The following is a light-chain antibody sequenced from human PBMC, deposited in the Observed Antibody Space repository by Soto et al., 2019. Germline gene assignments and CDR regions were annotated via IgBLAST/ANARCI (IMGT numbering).Light chain of an antibody. Sequence: QAVVTQEPSLTVSPGGTVTLTCASSTGQVTSRKCPNWIQQKPEQTPRPLIYNTNNKHSWTPARFSGSLLGGKAALTLSGVQPEDEADYYCLLYLSGHVRLFGGGTKLTVL. CDR2: NTN. V-gene: IGLV7-43*01. CDR3: LLYLSGHVRL. CDR1: TGQVTSRKC. J-gene: IGLJ2*01.